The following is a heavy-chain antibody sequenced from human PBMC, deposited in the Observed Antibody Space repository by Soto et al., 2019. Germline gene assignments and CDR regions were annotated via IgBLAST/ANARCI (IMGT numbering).Heavy chain of an antibody. J-gene: IGHJ3*01. V-gene: IGHV3-21*01. D-gene: IGHD3-10*01. Sequence: GGSLRLSCAASGFTFSSYSMNWVRQAPGKGLEWVSSISSGGSYIFFTDSVKGRFTISRDNAGNSLYLQMNSLRAEDTAVYYCASSVTVRYALDTFDLWGQGTMVTVSS. CDR3: ASSVTVRYALDTFDL. CDR1: GFTFSSYS. CDR2: ISSGGSYI.